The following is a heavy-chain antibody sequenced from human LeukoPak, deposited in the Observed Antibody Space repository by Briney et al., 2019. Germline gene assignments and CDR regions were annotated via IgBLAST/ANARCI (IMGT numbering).Heavy chain of an antibody. CDR3: AREGSSSSGRYFDY. J-gene: IGHJ4*02. V-gene: IGHV3-74*01. CDR2: IYNDGTST. CDR1: GFTFSDFW. Sequence: GGSLRLSCAASGFTFSDFWMHWVRQAPGKGLVWVSRIYNDGTSTNYADSVKGRFTISRDNAKNTLYLQMNSLRAGDTAVYYCAREGSSSSGRYFDYWGQGTLVTVSS. D-gene: IGHD6-6*01.